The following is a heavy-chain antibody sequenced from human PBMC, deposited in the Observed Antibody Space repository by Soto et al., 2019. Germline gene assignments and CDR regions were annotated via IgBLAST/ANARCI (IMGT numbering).Heavy chain of an antibody. J-gene: IGHJ3*02. CDR1: SGSIGTYF. D-gene: IGHD1-26*01. Sequence: PSETLSLTCTVSSGSIGTYFWSWIRQPPGKGLEWIGYIYYSGTTNYNPSLKSRVTILLDTSQNQFSLRLSSVTAADTAVYYCARGRGGTYDDFDIWGQGTLVAVSS. V-gene: IGHV4-59*01. CDR2: IYYSGTT. CDR3: ARGRGGTYDDFDI.